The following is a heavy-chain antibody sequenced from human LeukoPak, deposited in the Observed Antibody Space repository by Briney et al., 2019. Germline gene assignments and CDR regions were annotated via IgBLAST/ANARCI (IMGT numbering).Heavy chain of an antibody. J-gene: IGHJ4*02. CDR1: GFTFSSYA. Sequence: PGGSLRLSCAASGFTFSSYAMHWVRQAPGKGLEYVSAISSNGGSTYYADSVKGRFTISRDNSRNTLYLQMNSLRAEDTAVYYCARGTYYDSSGYHFDYWGQGTLVTVSS. V-gene: IGHV3-64*02. CDR3: ARGTYYDSSGYHFDY. D-gene: IGHD3-22*01. CDR2: ISSNGGST.